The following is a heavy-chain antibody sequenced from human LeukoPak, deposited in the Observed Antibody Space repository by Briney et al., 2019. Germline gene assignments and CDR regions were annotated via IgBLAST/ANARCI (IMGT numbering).Heavy chain of an antibody. CDR3: ARGRLGTWFGELKA. CDR2: ISVYNGNT. J-gene: IGHJ5*02. D-gene: IGHD3-10*01. V-gene: IGHV1-18*01. CDR1: GYTFSSYG. Sequence: GASVKVSCKASGYTFSSYGISWVRQAPGQGLEWMGWISVYNGNTNYAQKLQGRVIMTTDTSTSTAYMELSRLRSDDTAVYYCARGRLGTWFGELKAWGQGTLVTVSS.